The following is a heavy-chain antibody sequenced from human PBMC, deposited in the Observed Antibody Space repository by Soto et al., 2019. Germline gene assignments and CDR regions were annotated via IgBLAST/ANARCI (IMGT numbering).Heavy chain of an antibody. V-gene: IGHV3-15*07. J-gene: IGHJ3*01. CDR2: IKSKTDGGTT. CDR1: GFTFSNAW. Sequence: EVQLVESGGGLVKPGGSLRLSCAASGFTFSNAWMNWVHQAPGKGLEWVGRIKSKTDGGTTDYAAPVKGRFTISRDDSKNTLYLQMNSPKTEDTAVYYCTTDYDIVVVVAARGGQGTMVTVSS. CDR3: TTDYDIVVVVAAR. D-gene: IGHD2-15*01.